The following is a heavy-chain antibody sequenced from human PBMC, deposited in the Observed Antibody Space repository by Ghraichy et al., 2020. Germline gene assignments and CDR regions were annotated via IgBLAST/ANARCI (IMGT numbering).Heavy chain of an antibody. Sequence: GGSLRLSCAASGFTFSSYAMSWVRQAPGKGLEWVSAISGSGGSTYYADSVKGRFTISRDNSKNTLYLHMNSLRAEDTAVYYCAKARLTMYSSSLYFDYWGQGTLVTVSS. V-gene: IGHV3-23*01. J-gene: IGHJ4*02. CDR2: ISGSGGST. CDR1: GFTFSSYA. D-gene: IGHD6-6*01. CDR3: AKARLTMYSSSLYFDY.